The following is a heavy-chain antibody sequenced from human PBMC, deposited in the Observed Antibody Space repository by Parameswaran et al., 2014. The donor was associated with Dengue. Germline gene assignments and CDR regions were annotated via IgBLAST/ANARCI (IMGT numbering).Heavy chain of an antibody. CDR2: FDPEDGET. CDR1: GYTLTELS. J-gene: IGHJ6*02. V-gene: IGHV1-24*01. CDR3: ATIGHPRGSYYGVAYYYYYGMDV. D-gene: IGHD1-26*01. Sequence: ASVKVSCKVSGYTLTELSMHWVRQAPGKGLEWMGGFDPEDGETIYAQKFQGRVTMTEDTSTDTAYMELSSLRSEDTAVYYCATIGHPRGSYYGVAYYYYYGMDVWGQGTTVTVSS.